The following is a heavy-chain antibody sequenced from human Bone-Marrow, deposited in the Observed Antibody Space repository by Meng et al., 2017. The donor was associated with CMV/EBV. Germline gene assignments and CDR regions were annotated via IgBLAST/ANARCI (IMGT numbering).Heavy chain of an antibody. J-gene: IGHJ4*02. CDR3: VRDKSSLGTPRRFFDS. Sequence: GSLRLSCAVYGESFSGHYWSWVRQTPEKGLEWIGEINDSGSANHNPFLKSRVVVSADTSKNQFSLRLTSVTAADTAIYYRVRDKSSLGTPRRFFDSWGQGTLVTASS. CDR2: INDSGSA. D-gene: IGHD1/OR15-1a*01. V-gene: IGHV4-34*01. CDR1: GESFSGHY.